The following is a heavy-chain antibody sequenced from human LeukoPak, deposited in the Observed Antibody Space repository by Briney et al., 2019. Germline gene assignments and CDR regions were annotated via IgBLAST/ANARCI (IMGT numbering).Heavy chain of an antibody. Sequence: ASVKVSCKASGYTFTTYYVHWVRQAPGQGLEWMGIINPSGGSTTYAQKFRGRLTMTRDMSTSTVYMELSSLRSEDTAVYYCARDSFYCSSTSCYAEVASAAQNWFDPWGQGTLVTVSS. CDR1: GYTFTTYY. J-gene: IGHJ5*02. V-gene: IGHV1-46*01. D-gene: IGHD2-2*01. CDR2: INPSGGST. CDR3: ARDSFYCSSTSCYAEVASAAQNWFDP.